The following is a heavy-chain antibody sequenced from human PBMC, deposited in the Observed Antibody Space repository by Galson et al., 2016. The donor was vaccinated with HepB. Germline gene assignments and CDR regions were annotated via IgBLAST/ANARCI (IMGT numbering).Heavy chain of an antibody. CDR3: VRDHSVVPTTAYNWFDP. CDR2: INSDRTIS. D-gene: IGHD4-23*01. Sequence: SLRLSCAASGFAFSSHWMHWVRQDLGKGLVWVSRINSDRTISNYADSVKGRFTISRDNAKNTLYPQMNSLRAEDTAVYFCVRDHSVVPTTAYNWFDPWGRGTLVTVSS. V-gene: IGHV3-74*01. CDR1: GFAFSSHW. J-gene: IGHJ5*02.